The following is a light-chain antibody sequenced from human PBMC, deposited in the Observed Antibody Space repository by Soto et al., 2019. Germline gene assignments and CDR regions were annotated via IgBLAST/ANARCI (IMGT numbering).Light chain of an antibody. J-gene: IGKJ2*01. CDR2: AAS. CDR1: QSIRSY. CDR3: QQTYSTLYT. Sequence: DIQMTQSPSSLSASVGDRVTITCRASQSIRSYLNWYQQKPGKAPELLIYAASSLQGGVPSRFSGSGSGTDFTLTIRSLQPEDFATYYCQQTYSTLYTFGQGTKLEIK. V-gene: IGKV1-39*01.